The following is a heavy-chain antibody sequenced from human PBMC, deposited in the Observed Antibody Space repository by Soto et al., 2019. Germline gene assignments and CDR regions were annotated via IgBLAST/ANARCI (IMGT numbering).Heavy chain of an antibody. V-gene: IGHV1-69*01. CDR3: ARDYGAKYYAMDV. CDR2: IIPIFDTL. D-gene: IGHD3-10*01. CDR1: GGTFSNFA. Sequence: QLQLVQSGAEVKKPGSSVKVSCEASGGTFSNFAISWVRQAPGQGLEWMGEIIPIFDTLNYAQKFQDRVTITADESTSTVSMELSSLRSEDTAVYYCARDYGAKYYAMDVWGQGTTVTVSS. J-gene: IGHJ6*02.